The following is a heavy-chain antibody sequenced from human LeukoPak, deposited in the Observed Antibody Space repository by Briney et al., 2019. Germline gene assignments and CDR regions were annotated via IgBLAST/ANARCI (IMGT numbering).Heavy chain of an antibody. CDR3: AREGPYRGTYYDFWSGYREGVYYMDV. CDR2: ISAYNGNT. J-gene: IGHJ6*03. V-gene: IGHV1-18*01. Sequence: ASVKVSCKASGYTFTSYGISWVRQAPGQGLEWMGWISAYNGNTNYAQKLQGRVTMTTDTSTSTAYMERRSLRSDDTAVYYCAREGPYRGTYYDFWSGYREGVYYMDVWGKGTTVTVSS. D-gene: IGHD3-3*01. CDR1: GYTFTSYG.